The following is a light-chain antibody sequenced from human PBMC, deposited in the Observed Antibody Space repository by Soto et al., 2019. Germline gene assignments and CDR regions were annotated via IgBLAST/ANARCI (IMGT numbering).Light chain of an antibody. J-gene: IGKJ1*01. CDR2: GVS. V-gene: IGKV3-20*01. CDR1: QTVSASQ. CDR3: QQYTQSLWT. Sequence: EPVLTQSPGTLSLSPGERATLSCRTSQTVSASQLAWYQQKPGQGPSLLIYGVSTRAAGIPDRFGGSGSGTDFTLTISRLEPEDFSMYYCQQYTQSLWTFGQGTKVEIK.